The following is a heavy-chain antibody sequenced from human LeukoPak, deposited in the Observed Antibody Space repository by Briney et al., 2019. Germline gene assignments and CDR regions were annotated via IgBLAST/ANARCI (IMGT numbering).Heavy chain of an antibody. D-gene: IGHD3-16*01. CDR3: ARDGFGTGSN. CDR2: IKQDGSEK. CDR1: GLTFSNYW. Sequence: GGSLRLSFAASGLTFSNYWMDWVRPAPGKGLEWVANIKQDGSEKNYVDSVKGRFIISRDNAKNSLYLQMNTLRADDTAVYYCARDGFGTGSNWGQGTLVTVSS. V-gene: IGHV3-7*03. J-gene: IGHJ4*02.